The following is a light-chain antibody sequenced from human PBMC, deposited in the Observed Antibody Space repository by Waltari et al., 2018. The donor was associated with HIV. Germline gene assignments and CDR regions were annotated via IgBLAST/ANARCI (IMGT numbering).Light chain of an antibody. V-gene: IGKV4-1*01. CDR3: QRYTDVPYT. CDR2: AAY. J-gene: IGKJ2*01. CDR1: QGLVNITNNQNY. Sequence: VVTQSPASLAVSLGGRDTLHRQSNQGLVNITNNQNYVAWHQQKARQRPKLLIDAAYIRESVVPDRFSGSWSETYFTLTISILQAEDVAVYYRQRYTDVPYTFGQGTKLEIK.